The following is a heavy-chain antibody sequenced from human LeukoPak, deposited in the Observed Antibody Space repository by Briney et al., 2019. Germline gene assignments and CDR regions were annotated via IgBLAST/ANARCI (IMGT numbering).Heavy chain of an antibody. D-gene: IGHD6-6*01. CDR2: IYPGESDT. Sequence: GESLKISCKGSGYSFTTYWIGWVCQMPGRGLEWMGIIYPGESDTRYSPSFQGQVTISAGKSISTAYLQWSSLKASDTAMYYCARRSTIAAPLFDYWGQGTLVTVSS. J-gene: IGHJ4*02. CDR3: ARRSTIAAPLFDY. CDR1: GYSFTTYW. V-gene: IGHV5-51*01.